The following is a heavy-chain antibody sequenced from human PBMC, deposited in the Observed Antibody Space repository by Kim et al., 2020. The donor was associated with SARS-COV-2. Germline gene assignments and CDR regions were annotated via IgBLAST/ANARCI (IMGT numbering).Heavy chain of an antibody. Sequence: GGSLRLSCAASGFTFSNAWMSWVRQAPGKGLEWVGRIKSKTDGGTTDYAAPVKGRFTISRDDSKNTLYLQMNSLKTEDTAVYYCTSLSGLLRYFVIPMDVSDYWGQGTLVTVSS. J-gene: IGHJ4*02. CDR1: GFTFSNAW. D-gene: IGHD3-9*01. CDR2: IKSKTDGGTT. CDR3: TSLSGLLRYFVIPMDVSDY. V-gene: IGHV3-15*01.